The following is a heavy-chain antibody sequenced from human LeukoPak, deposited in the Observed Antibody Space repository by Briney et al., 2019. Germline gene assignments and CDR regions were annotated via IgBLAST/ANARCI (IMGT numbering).Heavy chain of an antibody. CDR1: GYTFTGYY. V-gene: IGHV1-2*02. Sequence: ASVKVSCKASGYTFTGYYMHSVRQAPGQGLEWMGWINPNSGGTNYAQKFQGRVTMTRDTSISTAYMELSRLRSDDTAVYYCAREFPLDSSSNCYYYGMDVWGQGTTVTVSS. CDR3: AREFPLDSSSNCYYYGMDV. J-gene: IGHJ6*02. D-gene: IGHD6-6*01. CDR2: INPNSGGT.